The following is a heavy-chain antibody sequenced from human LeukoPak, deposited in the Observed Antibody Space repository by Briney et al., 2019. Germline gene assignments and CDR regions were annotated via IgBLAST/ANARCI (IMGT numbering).Heavy chain of an antibody. J-gene: IGHJ3*02. CDR3: ASAYSYGNDAXXX. CDR2: IYPGDSDT. CDR1: GYRFTSYW. D-gene: IGHD5-18*01. V-gene: IGHV5-51*01. Sequence: GASLKISGKGSGYRFTSYWIGWVRQMPGKGLEWMGIIYPGDSDTRYSPSFQGQVTISADKSISTPYLPWSRLKASDTPMYYCASAYSYGNDAXXXWGXGXMVTXSS.